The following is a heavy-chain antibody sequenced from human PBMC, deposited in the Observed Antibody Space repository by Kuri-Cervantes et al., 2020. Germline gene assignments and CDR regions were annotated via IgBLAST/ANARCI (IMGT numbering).Heavy chain of an antibody. V-gene: IGHV3-73*01. CDR3: RYTIAAAGPVFDY. CDR1: GFTFSGSA. D-gene: IGHD6-13*01. CDR2: IRSKANSYAT. Sequence: GESLKISCAASGFTFSGSAMHWVRQASGKGLEWVGRIRSKANSYATAYAASVKGRFTISRDDSKNTAYLQISSLKTEDTAVYYCRYTIAAAGPVFDYWGQGTLVTVSS. J-gene: IGHJ4*02.